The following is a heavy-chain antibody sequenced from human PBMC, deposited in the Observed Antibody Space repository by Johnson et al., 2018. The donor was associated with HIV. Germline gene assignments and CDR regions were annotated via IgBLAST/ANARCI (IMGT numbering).Heavy chain of an antibody. D-gene: IGHD5-12*01. V-gene: IGHV3-15*01. CDR1: GFTFSNAW. Sequence: VQLVESGGGLVKPGGSLRLSCASSGFTFSNAWMSWVRHALGKRLEWVGSIKSKTDGGTTDYSAPVKGRFTISREDSKNTLSLQMNSLKTEDTAVYFCTTEAGYFVWGQGTMVTVAS. CDR2: IKSKTDGGTT. J-gene: IGHJ3*01. CDR3: TTEAGYFV.